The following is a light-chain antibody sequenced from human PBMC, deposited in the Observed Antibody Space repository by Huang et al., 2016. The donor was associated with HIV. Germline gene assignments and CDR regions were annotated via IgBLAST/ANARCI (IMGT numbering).Light chain of an antibody. Sequence: IVMTQYPLSLPVTPGEPASISCRSSQSLLHSNGNNYLDWYLQKPGQSPQLLIYLAANRAAGVPARLSGSGSGTDFTLIISRVEADDVGVYYCMQAHQSRTFGQGTKLEIK. CDR2: LAA. CDR3: MQAHQSRT. J-gene: IGKJ2*01. V-gene: IGKV2-28*01. CDR1: QSLLHSNGNNY.